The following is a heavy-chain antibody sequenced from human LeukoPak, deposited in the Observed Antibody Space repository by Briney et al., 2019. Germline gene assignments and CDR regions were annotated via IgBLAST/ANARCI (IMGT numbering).Heavy chain of an antibody. CDR2: ISGTGAST. J-gene: IGHJ6*02. CDR1: GFTFSSYA. D-gene: IGHD6-13*01. CDR3: AKDEAAAEPYYAMDV. Sequence: PGGSLRLSCAASGFTFSSYAMSWVRQAPGKGLEWVSGISGTGASTYYADSVKGRFTISRDNSKKTLYVQMNSLRAEDTAIYYCAKDEAAAEPYYAMDVWGQGTTVTVSS. V-gene: IGHV3-23*01.